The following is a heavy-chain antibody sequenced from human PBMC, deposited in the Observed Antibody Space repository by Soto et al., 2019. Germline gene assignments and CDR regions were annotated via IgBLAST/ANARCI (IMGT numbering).Heavy chain of an antibody. CDR3: AIVEVIVAAGTVDV. J-gene: IGHJ6*02. CDR1: GFTFSAYY. V-gene: IGHV3-11*06. Sequence: QVQLVESGGALVKPGGSLRLSCAASGFTFSAYYMTWIRQAPGRGLEWLSYIGGSGSSTNYADSVKGRFTISRDNAQKSLHMQMKSLRADDTAVYYCAIVEVIVAAGTVDVWGQGTTVTVAS. D-gene: IGHD6-13*01. CDR2: IGGSGSST.